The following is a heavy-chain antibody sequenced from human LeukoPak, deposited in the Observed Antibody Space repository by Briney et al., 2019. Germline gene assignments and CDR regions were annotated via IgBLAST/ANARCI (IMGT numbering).Heavy chain of an antibody. CDR1: GGSFSGYY. CDR2: INHSGST. CDR3: ARGRRTYYDSSGYYHLDY. J-gene: IGHJ4*02. V-gene: IGHV4-34*01. Sequence: SETLSLTCAVYGGSFSGYYWSWIRQPPGKGLEWIGEINHSGSTNYNPSLKSRVTIPVDTSKNQFSLKLSSVTAADTAVYYCARGRRTYYDSSGYYHLDYWGQGTLVTVPS. D-gene: IGHD3-22*01.